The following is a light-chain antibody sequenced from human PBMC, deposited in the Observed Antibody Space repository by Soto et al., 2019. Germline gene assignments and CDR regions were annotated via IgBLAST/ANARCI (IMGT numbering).Light chain of an antibody. CDR2: DAS. Sequence: DIQMTQSTSTLSASVADRVTITCRASQSISNWLAWYQQKPGRAPKLLIYDASSLGSGVPSRFSGSGSGTEFTLTISSLQPGDFATYYCHQYNSYSPWTFGQGTKV. V-gene: IGKV1-5*01. CDR3: HQYNSYSPWT. J-gene: IGKJ1*01. CDR1: QSISNW.